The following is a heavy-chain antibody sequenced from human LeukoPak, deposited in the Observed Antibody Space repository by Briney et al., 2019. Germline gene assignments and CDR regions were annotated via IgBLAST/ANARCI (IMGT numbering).Heavy chain of an antibody. CDR1: GFPFSRND. CDR3: AKYRGFGDSYDS. V-gene: IGHV3-23*01. Sequence: GGSLRLSCAASGFPFSRNDMSWVRQAPGKGLVWVSSISGSGDRTYYADSVKGRFTISRDTSKNTLYLEMNSLRVEDAAVYYCAKYRGFGDSYDSWGQGTLVTVSS. J-gene: IGHJ4*02. CDR2: ISGSGDRT. D-gene: IGHD3-10*01.